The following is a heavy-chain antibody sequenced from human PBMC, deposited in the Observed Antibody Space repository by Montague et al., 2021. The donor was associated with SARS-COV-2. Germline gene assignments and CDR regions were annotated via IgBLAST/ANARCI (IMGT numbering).Heavy chain of an antibody. J-gene: IGHJ3*01. Sequence: SETLSLTCTVSTGSINNTNYYWGWVRQPPGKGPEWIGSVYYSGNTYFNPSLKSRVVLSVDASKNQFSLKLTSVTAADTAVYYCARQSSYRDAFDVWGQGTRVTVSS. CDR1: TGSINNTNYY. CDR3: ARQSSYRDAFDV. V-gene: IGHV4-39*01. CDR2: VYYSGNT. D-gene: IGHD3-16*02.